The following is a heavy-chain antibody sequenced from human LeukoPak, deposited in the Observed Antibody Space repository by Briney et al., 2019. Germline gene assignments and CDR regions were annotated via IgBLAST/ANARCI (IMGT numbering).Heavy chain of an antibody. V-gene: IGHV3-74*01. CDR2: ISDGGSTT. CDR3: SRSAYYDGSGNYYDY. J-gene: IGHJ4*02. Sequence: KSGGSLRLSCAASGFTFSDYWIHWVRQAPGKGLVWVSRISDGGSTTTYADSVKGRFTISRDNAKNTLYLQMNGLRAEDTAVYYCSRSAYYDGSGNYYDYWGQGTLVTVSS. CDR1: GFTFSDYW. D-gene: IGHD3-22*01.